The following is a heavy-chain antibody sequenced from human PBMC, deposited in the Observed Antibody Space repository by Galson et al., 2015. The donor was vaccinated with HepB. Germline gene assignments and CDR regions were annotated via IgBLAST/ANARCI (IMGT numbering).Heavy chain of an antibody. D-gene: IGHD4-17*01. Sequence: SVKVPCKASGYTFSSYYMHWVRQAPGQGLEWMGIIDPSGGTTSYAQKFQGRVTMTRDTSTSTVYMELSSLRSDDTAVYYCARDYGDSLIRGADIWGQGTMVTVSS. CDR1: GYTFSSYY. CDR2: IDPSGGTT. J-gene: IGHJ3*02. CDR3: ARDYGDSLIRGADI. V-gene: IGHV1-46*03.